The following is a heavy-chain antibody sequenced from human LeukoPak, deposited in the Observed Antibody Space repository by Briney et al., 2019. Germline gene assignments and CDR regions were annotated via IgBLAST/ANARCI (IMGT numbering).Heavy chain of an antibody. CDR1: GFTFSSYG. V-gene: IGHV3-30*02. J-gene: IGHJ4*02. D-gene: IGHD3-22*01. CDR3: VKGVGSSGYFFDY. Sequence: GGSLRLSCAASGFTFSSYGMHWVRQAPGKGLEWVAFIRYDGSNKYYADSVKGRFTISRDNSKNTLYLQMNSLRAEDTAVYYCVKGVGSSGYFFDYWGQGTLVTVSS. CDR2: IRYDGSNK.